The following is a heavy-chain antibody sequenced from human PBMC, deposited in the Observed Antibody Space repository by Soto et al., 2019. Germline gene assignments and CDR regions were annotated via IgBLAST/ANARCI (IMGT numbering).Heavy chain of an antibody. CDR2: ISGSGVIK. Sequence: EVQLLQSGGGWVQPGGSLRLSCAASGFTFSKYAMAWVRHAPGKGLEWVSSISGSGVIKYYADSVQGRFTISRDNSNNTLSVQMNSLRVEDTAIYYCAKDLTSMVRVVLPAPWGQGILVTVSS. CDR3: AKDLTSMVRVVLPAP. D-gene: IGHD3-10*01. CDR1: GFTFSKYA. V-gene: IGHV3-23*01. J-gene: IGHJ5*02.